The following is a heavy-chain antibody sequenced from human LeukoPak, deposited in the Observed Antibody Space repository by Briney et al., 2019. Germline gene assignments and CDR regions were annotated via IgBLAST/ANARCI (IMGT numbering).Heavy chain of an antibody. CDR3: AKDIGSSSWYGSGGFDP. CDR2: ISWNSGSI. V-gene: IGHV3-9*01. J-gene: IGHJ5*02. Sequence: GGSLRLSCAASGFTFDDYAMHWVRQAPGKGLEWVSGISWNSGSIGYADSVKGRFTISRDNAKNSLYLQMNSLRAEDTALYYCAKDIGSSSWYGSGGFDPWGQGTLVTVSS. CDR1: GFTFDDYA. D-gene: IGHD6-13*01.